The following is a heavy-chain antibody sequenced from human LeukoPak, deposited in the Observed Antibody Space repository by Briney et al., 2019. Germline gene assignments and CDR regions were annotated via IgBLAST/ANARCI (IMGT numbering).Heavy chain of an antibody. CDR1: GFTFSNYG. J-gene: IGHJ6*02. V-gene: IGHV3-33*06. CDR3: AKEIRGYNYGYYYDMDV. D-gene: IGHD5-18*01. Sequence: GGSLRLSCAASGFTFSNYGMHWVRQAPGKGLEWVAVIWYDGSNKYYVDSVKGRFTISRDNSKNTLYLQMNSLRAEDTAVYYCAKEIRGYNYGYYYDMDVWGQGTTVTVSS. CDR2: IWYDGSNK.